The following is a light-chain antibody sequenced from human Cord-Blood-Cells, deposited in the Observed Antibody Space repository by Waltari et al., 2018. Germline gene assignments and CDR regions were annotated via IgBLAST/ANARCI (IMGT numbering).Light chain of an antibody. CDR1: SRDDGGYTY. V-gene: IGLV2-14*01. CDR3: SSYTSSSTLYV. CDR2: EVS. J-gene: IGLJ1*01. Sequence: QSALTQSASVAGSSGHTCTFSCTGTSRDDGGYTYVSWYQQHPGKAPKLMIYEVSNRPSGVSNRFSGSKSGNTASLTISGLQAEDEADYYCSSYTSSSTLYVFGTGTKVTVL.